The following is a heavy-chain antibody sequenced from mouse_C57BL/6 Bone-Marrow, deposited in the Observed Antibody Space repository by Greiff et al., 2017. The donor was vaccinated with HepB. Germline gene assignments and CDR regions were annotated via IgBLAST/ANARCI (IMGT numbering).Heavy chain of an antibody. V-gene: IGHV8-12*01. D-gene: IGHD3-1*01. Sequence: QVTLKECGPGILQSSQTLSLTCSFSGFSLSTSGMGVSWIRQPSGKGLEWLAHIYWDDDKRYNPSLKSRLTISKDTSRNQVFLKITSVDTADTATYYCARSGATHHYYAMDYWGQGTSVTVSS. CDR3: ARSGATHHYYAMDY. CDR2: IYWDDDK. J-gene: IGHJ4*01. CDR1: GFSLSTSGMG.